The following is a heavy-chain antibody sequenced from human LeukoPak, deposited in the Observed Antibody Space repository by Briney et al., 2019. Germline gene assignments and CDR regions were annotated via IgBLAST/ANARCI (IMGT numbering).Heavy chain of an antibody. CDR3: ARVGGIAVAGTDVFDI. CDR2: IYYSGST. D-gene: IGHD6-19*01. Sequence: SETLSLTCTVPGGSISSYYWSWIRQPPGKGREWIGYIYYSGSTKYNPSLKSRVTISVDTSKNQFSLKLSSVTAAETAVYYCARVGGIAVAGTDVFDIWGQGAMVTVSS. CDR1: GGSISSYY. J-gene: IGHJ3*02. V-gene: IGHV4-59*01.